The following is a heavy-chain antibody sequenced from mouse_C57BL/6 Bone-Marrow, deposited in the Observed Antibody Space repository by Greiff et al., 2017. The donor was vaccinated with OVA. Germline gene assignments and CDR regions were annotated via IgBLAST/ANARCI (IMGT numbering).Heavy chain of an antibody. J-gene: IGHJ3*01. CDR1: GFTFSSYA. Sequence: EVQLVESGGGLVKPGGSLKLSCAASGFTFSSYAMSWVRQTPEKRLEWVATISDGGSYTYYPDNVKGRFTISRDNAKNNLYLPMSHLKSEDTAMYYCARDWALFAYWGQGTLVTVSA. CDR2: ISDGGSYT. V-gene: IGHV5-4*01. CDR3: ARDWALFAY.